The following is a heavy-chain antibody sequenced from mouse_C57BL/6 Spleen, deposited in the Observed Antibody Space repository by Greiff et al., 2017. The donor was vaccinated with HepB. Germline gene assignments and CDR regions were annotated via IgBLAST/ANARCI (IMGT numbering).Heavy chain of an antibody. CDR1: GFNIKDDY. J-gene: IGHJ3*01. V-gene: IGHV14-4*01. D-gene: IGHD2-1*01. CDR3: TTYGNYRFAY. Sequence: EVQLQQSGAELVRPGASVKLSCTASGFNIKDDYMHWVKQRPEQGLEWIGWIDPENGDTEYASKFQGKATITADTSSNTAYLQLSSLTSEDTAVYYCTTYGNYRFAYWGQRTLVTVSA. CDR2: IDPENGDT.